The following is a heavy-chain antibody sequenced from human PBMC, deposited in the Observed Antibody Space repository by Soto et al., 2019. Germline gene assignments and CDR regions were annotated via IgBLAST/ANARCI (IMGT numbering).Heavy chain of an antibody. Sequence: QVQLVQSGAEVKKPGSSVKVSCKASGGTFSSYAISWVRQAPGQGLEWMGGIIPIFGTVNYAQQFQGRVTITADDSKSTAYMEMSSLGSDDTAVYYCARDQEGCFGSGSSCLAYYDFGMDVWGQGTTVNVSS. D-gene: IGHD3-10*01. CDR1: GGTFSSYA. CDR2: IIPIFGTV. J-gene: IGHJ6*02. V-gene: IGHV1-69*01. CDR3: ARDQEGCFGSGSSCLAYYDFGMDV.